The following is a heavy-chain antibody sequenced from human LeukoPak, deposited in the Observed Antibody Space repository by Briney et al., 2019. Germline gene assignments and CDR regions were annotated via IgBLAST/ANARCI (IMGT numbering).Heavy chain of an antibody. J-gene: IGHJ4*02. CDR3: ARHIVGAAFDY. D-gene: IGHD1-26*01. CDR2: ISSGSSYL. V-gene: IGHV3-21*01. CDR1: GFTFSSYN. Sequence: PGGSLRLSCAASGFTFSSYNMSWVRQAPGKGLGWVSSISSGSSYLYYADSVKGRFTISRDNAKNPLYLQMNNLRAEDTAVYYCARHIVGAAFDYWGQGTLVTVSS.